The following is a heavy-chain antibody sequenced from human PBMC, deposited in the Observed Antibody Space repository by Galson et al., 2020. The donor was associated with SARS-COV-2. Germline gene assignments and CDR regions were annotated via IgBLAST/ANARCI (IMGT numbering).Heavy chain of an antibody. V-gene: IGHV4-4*07. Sequence: SETLSLTCTVSGVSISSYYWNWIRQPAGKGLEWIGRLSTSGRTVYTPSLKSPVTMSVDTSKNQLSLKLTSVTAADTAVYYCARDSSSSEYIDYGGQLALVTVSS. J-gene: IGHJ4*02. CDR2: LSTSGRT. D-gene: IGHD6-6*01. CDR1: GVSISSYY. CDR3: ARDSSSSEYIDY.